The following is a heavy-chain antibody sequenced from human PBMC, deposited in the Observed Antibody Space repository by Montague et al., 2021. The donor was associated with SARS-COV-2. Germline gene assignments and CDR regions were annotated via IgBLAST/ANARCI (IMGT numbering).Heavy chain of an antibody. CDR2: IYRDDDK. J-gene: IGHJ4*02. CDR3: AHRRLHTGSFDY. CDR1: GFSFSTSGEG. D-gene: IGHD1-26*01. V-gene: IGHV2-5*02. Sequence: PALVKPTQTLTLTCTFSGFSFSTSGEGVGWIRQPPGKALEWLALIYRDDDKRYSPSLKSRLTITKDTSKNQVVLTVTNMDPVDTATYYCAHRRLHTGSFDYWGQGALVTVSS.